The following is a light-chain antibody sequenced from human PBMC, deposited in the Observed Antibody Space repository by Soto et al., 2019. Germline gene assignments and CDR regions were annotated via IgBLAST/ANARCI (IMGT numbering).Light chain of an antibody. V-gene: IGLV2-14*01. Sequence: QSALTQPASVSGSPGQSITISCTGTSSDVGAYNYVPWYQQHPGKAPKLMIYEVRNRPSGVSDRFSGSRSGNTASLTISGLQAEGESDYYCSSYTSSSTWVFGGGTKLTVL. CDR3: SSYTSSSTWV. J-gene: IGLJ3*02. CDR2: EVR. CDR1: SSDVGAYNY.